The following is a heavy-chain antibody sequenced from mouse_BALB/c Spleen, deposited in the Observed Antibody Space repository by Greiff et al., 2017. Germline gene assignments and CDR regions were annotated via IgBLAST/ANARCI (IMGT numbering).Heavy chain of an antibody. CDR2: IRLKSNNYAT. CDR1: GFTFSNYW. Sequence: EVMLVESGGGLAQPGGSMKLSCVASGFTFSNYWMNWVRQSPEKGLEWVAEIRLKSNNYATHYAESVKGRFTISRDDSKSSVYLQMNNLRAEDTGIYYCTSPSMITTAWFAYWGQGTLVTVSA. J-gene: IGHJ3*01. D-gene: IGHD2-4*01. V-gene: IGHV6-6*02. CDR3: TSPSMITTAWFAY.